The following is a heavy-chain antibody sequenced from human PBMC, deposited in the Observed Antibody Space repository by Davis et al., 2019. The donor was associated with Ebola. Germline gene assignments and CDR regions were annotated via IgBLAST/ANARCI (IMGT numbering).Heavy chain of an antibody. CDR2: ISSSSYI. D-gene: IGHD6-13*01. CDR1: GFTFSSYS. CDR3: ASLFGGGEQQLVWMDV. J-gene: IGHJ6*02. Sequence: GESLKISCAASGFTFSSYSMNWVRQAPGKGLEWVSSISSSSYIYYADSVKGRFTISRDNAKNSLYLQMNSLRAEDTAVYYCASLFGGGEQQLVWMDVWGQGTTVTVSS. V-gene: IGHV3-21*01.